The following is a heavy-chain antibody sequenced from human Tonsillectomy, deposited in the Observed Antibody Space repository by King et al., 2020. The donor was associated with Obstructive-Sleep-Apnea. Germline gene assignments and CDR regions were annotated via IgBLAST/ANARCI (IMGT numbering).Heavy chain of an antibody. V-gene: IGHV3-21*01. CDR3: AREVGVNGMDV. J-gene: IGHJ6*02. CDR1: GFTFSSYS. CDR2: ISSSSSYI. Sequence: VQLVESGGGLVKPGGSLRLSCAASGFTFSSYSMNWVRQAPGKGLEGVSSISSSSSYIYYADSVKGRFTISSDNAKNPLYLQMNSLRAEDTAVYYCAREVGVNGMDVWGQGTTVTVSS. D-gene: IGHD1-26*01.